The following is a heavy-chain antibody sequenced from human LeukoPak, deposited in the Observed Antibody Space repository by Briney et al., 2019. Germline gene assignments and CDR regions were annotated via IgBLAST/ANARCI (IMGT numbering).Heavy chain of an antibody. V-gene: IGHV3-30-3*01. D-gene: IGHD6-13*01. CDR2: ISYDGSNK. CDR3: AREIAAAGFDAFGI. Sequence: PGGSLRLSCAASGFTFSSYAMHWVRQAPGKGLEWVAVISYDGSNKYYTDSVKGRFTISRDDSKNTLYLQMNSLRAEDTAVYYCAREIAAAGFDAFGIWGQGTMVTVSS. CDR1: GFTFSSYA. J-gene: IGHJ3*02.